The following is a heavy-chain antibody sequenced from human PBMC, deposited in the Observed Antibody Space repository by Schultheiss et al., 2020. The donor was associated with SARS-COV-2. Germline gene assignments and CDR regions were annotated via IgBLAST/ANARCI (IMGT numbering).Heavy chain of an antibody. D-gene: IGHD2-8*01. CDR3: ARRMAAYWFDP. J-gene: IGHJ5*02. CDR1: GFSLSTSGVG. V-gene: IGHV4-61*05. Sequence: SGPTLVKPTQTLTLTCTFSGFSLSTSGVGVGWIRQPPGKGLEWIGYIYYSGSTNYNPSLKSRVTISVDTSKNQFSLKLSSVTAADTAVYYCARRMAAYWFDPWGQGTLVSVSS. CDR2: IYYSGST.